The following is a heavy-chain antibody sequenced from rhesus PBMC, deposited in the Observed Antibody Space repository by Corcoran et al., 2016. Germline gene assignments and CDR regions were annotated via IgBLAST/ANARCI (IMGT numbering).Heavy chain of an antibody. J-gene: IGHJ4*01. CDR1: GFSLTTSGMG. CDR2: IYWDDDK. CDR3: ARGGYFDY. V-gene: IGHV2-174*01. Sequence: QVTLKESGPALVKPTQTLTLTCTFSGFSLTTSGMGLGWIRQPPGKALEWLALIYWDDDKRYSTSLKSRLTISKDTSKNQVVLTITDMDPVDTATYYCARGGYFDYWGQGVLVTVSS.